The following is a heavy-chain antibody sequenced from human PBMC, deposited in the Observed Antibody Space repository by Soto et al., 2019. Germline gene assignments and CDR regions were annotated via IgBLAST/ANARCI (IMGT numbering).Heavy chain of an antibody. CDR3: VKDVTVAGAPIYNTGLDV. J-gene: IGHJ6*02. CDR2: ITYEGSHR. Sequence: QVQLVQSGGGLVQPGRSLRLSCAASGFDFNKFGLHWVRQTPGKGLEWVAFITYEGSHRDHADSVKGRFTVSRDNSKNMLYLQMDSLRPEDTAVYYCVKDVTVAGAPIYNTGLDVWGQGTTVTVTS. D-gene: IGHD6-19*01. V-gene: IGHV3-30*18. CDR1: GFDFNKFG.